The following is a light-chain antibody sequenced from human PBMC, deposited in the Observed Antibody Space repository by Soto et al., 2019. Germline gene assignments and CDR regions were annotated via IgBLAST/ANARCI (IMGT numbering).Light chain of an antibody. CDR2: EVS. CDR1: SSDVGSYNL. J-gene: IGLJ1*01. CDR3: CSYAGSSTPLI. V-gene: IGLV2-23*02. Sequence: QSVLTQPASVSGSPGQSITISCTGTSSDVGSYNLVSWYQQHPGKAPKLMIYEVSKRPSGVSNRFSSSKSGNTASLTISGLQAEDEADYYCCSYAGSSTPLIFGTGTKVTVL.